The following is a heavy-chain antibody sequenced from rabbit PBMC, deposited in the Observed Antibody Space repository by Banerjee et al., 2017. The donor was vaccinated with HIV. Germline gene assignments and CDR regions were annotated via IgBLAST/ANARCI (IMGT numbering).Heavy chain of an antibody. CDR1: GFSFSSGYW. CDR2: IYAGSSGST. Sequence: QSLEESGGDLVKPGASLTLTCTASGFSFSSGYWICWVRQAPGKGLEWIACIYAGSSGSTYYASWAKGRFTISKTSSTTVTLQMTSLTAADTATYFCASSSSGYGSGMDLWGPGTLVTVS. J-gene: IGHJ6*01. V-gene: IGHV1S40*01. D-gene: IGHD1-1*01. CDR3: ASSSSGYGSGMDL.